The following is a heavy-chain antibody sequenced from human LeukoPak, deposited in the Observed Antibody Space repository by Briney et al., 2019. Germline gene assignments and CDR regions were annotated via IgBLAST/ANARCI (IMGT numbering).Heavy chain of an antibody. J-gene: IGHJ4*02. CDR3: AGGGIYGEPDY. V-gene: IGHV4-30-2*01. D-gene: IGHD4-17*01. CDR2: IYHSGST. Sequence: SQTLSLTCAVSGGSISSGGYSWSWIRQPPGTGLEWIGYIYHSGSTYYNPSLKSRVTISVDRSKNQFSLKLSSVTAADTAVYYCAGGGIYGEPDYWGQGTLVTVSS. CDR1: GGSISSGGYS.